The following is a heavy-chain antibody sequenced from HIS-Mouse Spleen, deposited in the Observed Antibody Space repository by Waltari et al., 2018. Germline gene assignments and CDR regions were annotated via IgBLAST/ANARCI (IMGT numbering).Heavy chain of an antibody. CDR2: IKSKTDGGTT. J-gene: IGHJ4*02. D-gene: IGHD3-22*01. CDR3: TTTVVLYYDSSGYYYYFDY. Sequence: EVQLVESGGGLVKPGGSLRLSCAASGFTFSNAWMSWVRQAPGKGLAWVGRIKSKTDGGTTDYAAPVKGRFTISRDDSKNTLYLQMNSLKTEDTAVYYCTTTVVLYYDSSGYYYYFDYWGQGTLVTVSS. CDR1: GFTFSNAW. V-gene: IGHV3-15*01.